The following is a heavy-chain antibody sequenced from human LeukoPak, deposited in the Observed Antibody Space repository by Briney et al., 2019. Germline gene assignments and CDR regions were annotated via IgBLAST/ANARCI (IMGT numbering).Heavy chain of an antibody. CDR3: ARDRYVGTTTAGDSDS. V-gene: IGHV3-48*04. CDR2: ISSSSSTI. J-gene: IGHJ4*02. Sequence: QAGGSLRLSCAASGFTFSSHSMNWVRQAPGKGLEWVSYISSSSSTIYYADSVKGRFTISRDNAKNSLYLQMNSLRAEDTAVYYCARDRYVGTTTAGDSDSWGQGTLVTVSS. CDR1: GFTFSSHS. D-gene: IGHD1-26*01.